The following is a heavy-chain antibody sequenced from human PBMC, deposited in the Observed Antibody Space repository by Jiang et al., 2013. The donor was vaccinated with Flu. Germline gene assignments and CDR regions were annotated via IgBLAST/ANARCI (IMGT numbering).Heavy chain of an antibody. CDR3: ARLYDSSGYYLGNDY. CDR2: IYYSGST. CDR1: GGSISSSSYY. J-gene: IGHJ4*02. D-gene: IGHD3-22*01. V-gene: IGHV4-39*01. Sequence: GPGLVKPSETLSLTCTVSGGSISSSSYYWGWIRQPPGKGLEWIGSIYYSGSTYYNPSLKSRVTISVDTSKNQFSLKLSSVTAADTAVYYCARLYDSSGYYLGNDYWGQGTLVTVSS.